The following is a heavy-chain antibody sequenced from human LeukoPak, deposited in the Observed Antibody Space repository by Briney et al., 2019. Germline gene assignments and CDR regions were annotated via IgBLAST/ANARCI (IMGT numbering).Heavy chain of an antibody. Sequence: SVKVSCKASGGTFSSNAISWVRQAPGQGLEWMGRIIPIFGTANYAQKFQGRVTITTDESTSTAYMELSSLRSEDTAVYYCARETLGATYYYDSSGYQNRYYYYYMDVWGKGTTVTVSS. CDR1: GGTFSSNA. J-gene: IGHJ6*03. D-gene: IGHD3-22*01. CDR2: IIPIFGTA. CDR3: ARETLGATYYYDSSGYQNRYYYYYMDV. V-gene: IGHV1-69*05.